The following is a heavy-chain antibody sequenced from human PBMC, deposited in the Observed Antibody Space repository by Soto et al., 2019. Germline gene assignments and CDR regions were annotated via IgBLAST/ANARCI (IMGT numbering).Heavy chain of an antibody. CDR1: GFTFSSYA. J-gene: IGHJ1*01. CDR3: TPRPTVTTVAYFQH. D-gene: IGHD4-17*01. V-gene: IGHV3-23*01. Sequence: GGSLRLSCAASGFTFSSYAMSWVRQAPGKGLEWVSAISGSGGSTYYADSVKGRFTISRDNSKNTLYLQMNSLRAEDTAVYYCTPRPTVTTVAYFQHWGQGTLVTVSS. CDR2: ISGSGGST.